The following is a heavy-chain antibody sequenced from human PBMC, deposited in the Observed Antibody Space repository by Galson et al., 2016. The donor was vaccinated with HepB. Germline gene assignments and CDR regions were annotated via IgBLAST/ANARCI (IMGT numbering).Heavy chain of an antibody. CDR2: INPSGGRT. J-gene: IGHJ4*02. V-gene: IGHV1-46*01. CDR3: ARGGYGDYGTVGYDY. CDR1: GYTFTSYN. D-gene: IGHD4-17*01. Sequence: SVKVSCKASGYTFTSYNVHWVRQAPGQGLEWMGIINPSGGRTSYAQKFQGRVTMTRDTSTSTVYMELSSLRCEDTAVYYCARGGYGDYGTVGYDYWGQGTLVTVSS.